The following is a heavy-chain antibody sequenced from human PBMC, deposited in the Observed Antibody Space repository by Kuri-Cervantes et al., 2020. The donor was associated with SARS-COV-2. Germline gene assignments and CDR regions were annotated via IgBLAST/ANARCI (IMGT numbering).Heavy chain of an antibody. D-gene: IGHD1-7*01. CDR3: VSTETGNTNWFDP. V-gene: IGHV4-30-4*01. CDR1: GASLSSADLY. J-gene: IGHJ5*02. CDR2: IYFNGTT. Sequence: SETLSLTCTVSGASLSSADLYWIWIRQPPGKGLEWIGYIYFNGTTYYNPSLQSRVTISVDTSKNQFSLKLTSVTDADTAVYYCVSTETGNTNWFDPWGQGTLVTVSS.